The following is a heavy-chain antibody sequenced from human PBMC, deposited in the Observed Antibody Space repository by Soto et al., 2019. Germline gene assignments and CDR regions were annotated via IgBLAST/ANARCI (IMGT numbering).Heavy chain of an antibody. Sequence: VASVKVSCKASGGTFGNYGIGWLRQAPGQGLEWMGGTIPIFDTPHYAQKFRDRVTITADATSTAYMELTSLTSEDTATYYCARDREDGSGTKYNWFDSWGQGTLVTVSS. D-gene: IGHD3-10*01. J-gene: IGHJ5*01. V-gene: IGHV1-69*13. CDR3: ARDREDGSGTKYNWFDS. CDR1: GGTFGNYG. CDR2: TIPIFDTP.